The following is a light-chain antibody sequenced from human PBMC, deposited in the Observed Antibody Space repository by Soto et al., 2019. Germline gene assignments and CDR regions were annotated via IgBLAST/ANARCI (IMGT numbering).Light chain of an antibody. CDR1: QSVSSY. Sequence: EIFLTQSPATLSLSPWERATLSWRASQSVSSYLAWYQQKPGQAPRLLIYGASNRATGIPARFSGSGSGTDFTLTISRLEPEDFAVYYCQQYGSSPLTFGGGTKVDIK. J-gene: IGKJ4*01. CDR2: GAS. CDR3: QQYGSSPLT. V-gene: IGKV3-20*01.